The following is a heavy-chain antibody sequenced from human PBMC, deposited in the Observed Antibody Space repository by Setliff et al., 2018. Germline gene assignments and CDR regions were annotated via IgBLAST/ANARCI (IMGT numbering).Heavy chain of an antibody. CDR1: GYTFAESI. D-gene: IGHD2-8*01. J-gene: IGHJ4*02. Sequence: ASVKVSCKASGYTFAESIVSWVRQAPGQGLEWMGWIGVYTGHTSFAQKFEDRVSMSTDKSTNMAYLELRGLRSDDTAVYYCLRLVRYCTRTSCQRTSGDEVWGQGTLVTVS. V-gene: IGHV1-18*04. CDR2: IGVYTGHT. CDR3: LRLVRYCTRTSCQRTSGDEV.